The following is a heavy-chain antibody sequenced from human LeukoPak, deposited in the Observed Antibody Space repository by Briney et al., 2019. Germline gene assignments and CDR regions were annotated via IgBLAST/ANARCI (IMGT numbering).Heavy chain of an antibody. J-gene: IGHJ6*02. D-gene: IGHD3-10*01. CDR2: ISSSGSTI. Sequence: GGSLRLSCAASGFTFSNAWMSWVRQVPGKGLEWVSYISSSGSTIYYADSVKGRFTISRDNAKNSLYLQMNSLRAEDTAVYYCASSIEVRALYYYGMDVWGQGTTVTVSS. CDR3: ASSIEVRALYYYGMDV. V-gene: IGHV3-11*01. CDR1: GFTFSNAW.